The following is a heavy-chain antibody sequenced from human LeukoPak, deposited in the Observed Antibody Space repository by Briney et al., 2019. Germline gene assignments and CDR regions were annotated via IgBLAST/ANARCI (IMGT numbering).Heavy chain of an antibody. CDR1: GFTFDDYG. CDR2: INWNGGRT. CDR3: AKDGYSSGWSFEY. V-gene: IGHV3-20*04. D-gene: IGHD6-19*01. Sequence: GGSLRLSCAASGFTFDDYGMSWVRQAPGKGLEWVSGINWNGGRTGYAESVKGRFTISRDNAKNSLYLQMNTLRAEDTALYYCAKDGYSSGWSFEYWGQGTLVTVSS. J-gene: IGHJ4*02.